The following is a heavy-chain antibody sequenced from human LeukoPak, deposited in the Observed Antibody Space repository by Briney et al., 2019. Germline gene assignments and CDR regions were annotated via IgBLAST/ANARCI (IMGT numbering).Heavy chain of an antibody. V-gene: IGHV7-4-1*02. CDR2: INTNTGNP. Sequence: ASVKVSCKASGYTFTSYDINWVRQAPGQGLEWMGWINTNTGNPTYAQGFTGRFVFSLDTSVSTAYLLISSLKAEDTAVYYCARDGYGSGSDYYYYYYMDVWGKGATVTVSS. D-gene: IGHD3-10*01. J-gene: IGHJ6*03. CDR3: ARDGYGSGSDYYYYYYMDV. CDR1: GYTFTSYD.